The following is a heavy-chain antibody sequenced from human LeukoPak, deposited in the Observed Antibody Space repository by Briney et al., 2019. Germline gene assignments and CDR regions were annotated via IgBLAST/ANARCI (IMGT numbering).Heavy chain of an antibody. CDR1: GGSISSGGYY. CDR2: IYYSGST. V-gene: IGHV4-31*03. J-gene: IGHJ4*02. CDR3: ARGTTVTTFDY. Sequence: PSQTLSLTCTVSGGSISSGGYYWSWIRQHPGKGLEWIGYIYYSGSTYYNPSLKSRVTISVDTSKNQFSLKLSSVTAAGTAVYYCARGTTVTTFDYWGQGTLVTVSS. D-gene: IGHD4-17*01.